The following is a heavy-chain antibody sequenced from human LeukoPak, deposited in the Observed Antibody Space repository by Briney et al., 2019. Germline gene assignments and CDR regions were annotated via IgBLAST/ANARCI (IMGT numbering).Heavy chain of an antibody. V-gene: IGHV1-69*01. CDR2: IIPIFGTA. D-gene: IGHD2-15*01. J-gene: IGHJ6*02. CDR1: GGTFSRYA. CDR3: ARDRIGGSYYYYYGMDV. Sequence: SVKVSCKASGGTFSRYAISWVRQAPGQGLEWMGGIIPIFGTANYAQKFQGRVTITADESTSTAYMELSSLRSEDTAVYYCARDRIGGSYYYYYGMDVWGQGTTVTVSS.